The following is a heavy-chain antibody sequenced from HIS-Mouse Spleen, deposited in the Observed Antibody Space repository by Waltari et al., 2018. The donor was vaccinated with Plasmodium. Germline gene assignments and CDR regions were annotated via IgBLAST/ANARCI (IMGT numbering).Heavy chain of an antibody. J-gene: IGHJ3*02. CDR1: GGSFSGYS. CDR3: ARVAWGSAFDI. Sequence: QVQLQQWGAGLLKPSETLSLTCAVYGGSFSGYSWSWIRQPPGKGLEWIGEINHSGSTNYNPSLKSRVTISVDTSKNQFSLKLSSVTAADTAVYYCARVAWGSAFDIWGQGTMVTVSS. D-gene: IGHD7-27*01. CDR2: INHSGST. V-gene: IGHV4-34*01.